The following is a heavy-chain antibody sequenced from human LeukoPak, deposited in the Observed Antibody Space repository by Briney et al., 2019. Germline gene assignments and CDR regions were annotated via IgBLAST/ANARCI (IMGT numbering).Heavy chain of an antibody. CDR2: IYHSGST. J-gene: IGHJ4*02. D-gene: IGHD3-22*01. CDR1: GGSISSYY. CDR3: ASLFFYDSSGYSYYFDY. Sequence: SETLSLTCTVSGGSISSYYWSWIRQPPGKGLEWIGHIYHSGSTNYNPSLKSRVTISVDTSKNQFSLKLSSVTAADTALYYCASLFFYDSSGYSYYFDYWGQGTLVTVSS. V-gene: IGHV4-59*01.